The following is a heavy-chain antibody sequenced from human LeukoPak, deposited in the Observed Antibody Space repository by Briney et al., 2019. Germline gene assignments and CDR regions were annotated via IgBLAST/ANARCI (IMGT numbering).Heavy chain of an antibody. V-gene: IGHV4-34*01. CDR3: AGGGWYRNY. Sequence: PSETLSLTCAVYGGSFSGYYWSWIRQPPGKGLEWIGEINHSGSTNYNPSLKSRVTISVDTSKNQFSLKLSSVTAADTAVYYCAGGGWYRNYWGQGTLVTVSS. CDR2: INHSGST. D-gene: IGHD6-19*01. CDR1: GGSFSGYY. J-gene: IGHJ4*02.